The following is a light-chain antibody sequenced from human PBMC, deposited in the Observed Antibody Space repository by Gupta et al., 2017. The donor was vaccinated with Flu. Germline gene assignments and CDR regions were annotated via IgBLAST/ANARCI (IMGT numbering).Light chain of an antibody. CDR3: SSFADSRYV. V-gene: IGLV2-8*01. Sequence: QAVTISGTGCSSVIGYYNYVSWFQQHPGKDPRLLIYEVSNRPSGVPDRFSGSKSGTTATLTVSGLQAEDEADYYCSSFADSRYVFGAGTTVTVL. J-gene: IGLJ1*01. CDR2: EVS. CDR1: SSVIGYYNY.